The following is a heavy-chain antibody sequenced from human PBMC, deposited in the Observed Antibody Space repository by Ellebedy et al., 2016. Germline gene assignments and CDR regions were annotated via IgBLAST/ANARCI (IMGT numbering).Heavy chain of an antibody. D-gene: IGHD5-24*01. CDR2: INHSGST. Sequence: SETLSLXCAVSGGSISSSNWWSWIRQPPGKGLEWIGEINHSGSTNYNPSLKSRVTISVDTSKNQFSLKLSSVTAADTAVYYCARQNRDGYNLDYWGQGTLVTVSS. CDR1: GGSISSSNW. J-gene: IGHJ4*02. V-gene: IGHV4-4*02. CDR3: ARQNRDGYNLDY.